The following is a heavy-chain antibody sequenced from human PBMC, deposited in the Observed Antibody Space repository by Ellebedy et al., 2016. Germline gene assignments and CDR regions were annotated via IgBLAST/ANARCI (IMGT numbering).Heavy chain of an antibody. V-gene: IGHV4-4*08. J-gene: IGHJ4*02. CDR2: IYSSGST. CDR3: ARRSDYESSGDLDY. Sequence: SETLSLTCTVSGVSVSNHYWTWIRQSPGKGLEWIGNIYSSGSTSYNPSLMSRVTISIDTSKNQFSLKLNFMTAADTAVYYCARRSDYESSGDLDYWGQGTLVTVSS. CDR1: GVSVSNHY. D-gene: IGHD3-22*01.